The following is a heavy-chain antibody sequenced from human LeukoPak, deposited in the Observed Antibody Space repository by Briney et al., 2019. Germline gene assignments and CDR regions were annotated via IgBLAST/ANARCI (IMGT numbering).Heavy chain of an antibody. J-gene: IGHJ5*02. CDR3: TRDTGTTGEVKFDP. CDR2: IYTSGST. CDR1: GGSISSFY. Sequence: SETPSLTCTVSGGSISSFYYTWIRQPAGKGLEWIGRIYTSGSTTYNPSLKSRVTMSVDTSKNQFSLKLSSVTAADTAVYFCTRDTGTTGEVKFDPWGQGTLVTVSS. V-gene: IGHV4-4*07. D-gene: IGHD4-17*01.